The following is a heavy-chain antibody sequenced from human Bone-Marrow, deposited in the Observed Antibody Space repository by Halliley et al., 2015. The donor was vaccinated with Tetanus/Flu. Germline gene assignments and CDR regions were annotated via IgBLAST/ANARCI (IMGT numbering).Heavy chain of an antibody. CDR3: ARSPSETGFYGMDV. Sequence: WMGILYPDDSGPRYNPSFQGQVTISADRSLSTAYLQWTSLKASDTAMYFCARSPSETGFYGMDVWGPGTTVTVSS. CDR2: LYPDDSGP. J-gene: IGHJ6*02. V-gene: IGHV5-51*01.